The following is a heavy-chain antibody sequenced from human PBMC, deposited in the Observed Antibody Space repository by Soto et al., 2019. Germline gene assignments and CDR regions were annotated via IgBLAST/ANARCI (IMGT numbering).Heavy chain of an antibody. Sequence: SETLSLTCAVYGGSFSGYYWSWIRQPPGKGLEWIGEINHSGSTNYNPSLKSRVTISVDTSKNQFSLQLSSVTAADTAVYYCARGGYCSGGSCSRHDAFDIWGQGTMVTVSS. J-gene: IGHJ3*02. CDR2: INHSGST. CDR3: ARGGYCSGGSCSRHDAFDI. CDR1: GGSFSGYY. V-gene: IGHV4-34*01. D-gene: IGHD2-15*01.